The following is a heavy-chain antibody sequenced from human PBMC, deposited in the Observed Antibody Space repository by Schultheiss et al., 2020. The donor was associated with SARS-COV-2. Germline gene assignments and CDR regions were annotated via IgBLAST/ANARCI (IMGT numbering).Heavy chain of an antibody. V-gene: IGHV3-74*01. CDR1: GFTFSSYW. CDR2: INSDGSST. Sequence: GGSLRLSCAASGFTFSSYWMHWVRQAPGKGLVWVSRINSDGSSTSYADSVKGRFTISRDNSKNTLYLQMNSLRAEDTAVYYCAKDRAGVVESDYWGQGTLVTVSS. D-gene: IGHD2-15*01. CDR3: AKDRAGVVESDY. J-gene: IGHJ4*02.